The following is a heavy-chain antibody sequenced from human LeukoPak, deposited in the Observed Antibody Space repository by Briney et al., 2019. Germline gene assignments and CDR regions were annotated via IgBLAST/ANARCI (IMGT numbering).Heavy chain of an antibody. CDR2: IYYSGST. J-gene: IGHJ4*02. V-gene: IGHV4-30-4*08. CDR1: GGSFSGYY. Sequence: KTSETLSLTCAVYGGSFSGYYWSWIRQPPGKGLEWIGYIYYSGSTYYNPSLKSRVTIPVDTSKNQFSLKLSSVTAADTAVYYCARDLLNEGNHLDYWGQGTLVTVSS. CDR3: ARDLLNEGNHLDY. D-gene: IGHD4-23*01.